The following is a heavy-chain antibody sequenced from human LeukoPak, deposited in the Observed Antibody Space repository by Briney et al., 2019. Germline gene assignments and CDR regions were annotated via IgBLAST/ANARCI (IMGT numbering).Heavy chain of an antibody. D-gene: IGHD2-15*01. J-gene: IGHJ4*02. Sequence: GGSLRLSCAASGFTFSDYEMNWVRQAPGKGLEWVAVISYDGSNKYYADSVKGRFTISRDNSKNTLYLQMNSLRAEDTAVYYCARVEMGCSGGSCYHNLYYFDYWGQGTLVTVSS. CDR1: GFTFSDYE. CDR2: ISYDGSNK. V-gene: IGHV3-30*03. CDR3: ARVEMGCSGGSCYHNLYYFDY.